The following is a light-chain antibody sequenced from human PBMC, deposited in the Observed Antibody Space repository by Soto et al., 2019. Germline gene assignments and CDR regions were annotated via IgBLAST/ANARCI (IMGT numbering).Light chain of an antibody. J-gene: IGKJ1*01. V-gene: IGKV1-5*01. CDR2: DAS. Sequence: DIQMTQSPSTLSASVGDRVTITCRASQSISSWLAWYQQKAGKAPKLLIFDASSLNRGVSSRFRGSGYGTEFTLTIGGLQPDDFATYVCQQYNSDWSFGQLTKVDIK. CDR3: QQYNSDWS. CDR1: QSISSW.